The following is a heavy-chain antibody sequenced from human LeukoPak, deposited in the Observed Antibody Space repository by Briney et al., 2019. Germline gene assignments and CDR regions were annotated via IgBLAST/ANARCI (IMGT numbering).Heavy chain of an antibody. D-gene: IGHD3-22*01. J-gene: IGHJ4*02. Sequence: GGSLRLSCAASGFTFSSYGMHWVRQAPGKGLEWVAVISYDGSNKYYADSVKGRFTISRDNSKNTLYLQMNSLRAEDTAVYYCAKDSGSSGYYAPFDYWGQGTLVTVSS. CDR3: AKDSGSSGYYAPFDY. V-gene: IGHV3-30*18. CDR1: GFTFSSYG. CDR2: ISYDGSNK.